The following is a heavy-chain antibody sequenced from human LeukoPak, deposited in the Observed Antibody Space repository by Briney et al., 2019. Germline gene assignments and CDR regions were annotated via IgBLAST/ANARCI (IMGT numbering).Heavy chain of an antibody. D-gene: IGHD1-26*01. CDR3: AGASFYYFDC. J-gene: IGHJ4*02. Sequence: SETLSPTCTVSGVSISTSSYYWGWIRQPPGKGLEWIGSIYYSGSTYYNPSLKSRVTISVDTSKNQFSLKLSSVTAADTAVYYCAGASFYYFDCWGQGTLVTVSS. V-gene: IGHV4-39*01. CDR2: IYYSGST. CDR1: GVSISTSSYY.